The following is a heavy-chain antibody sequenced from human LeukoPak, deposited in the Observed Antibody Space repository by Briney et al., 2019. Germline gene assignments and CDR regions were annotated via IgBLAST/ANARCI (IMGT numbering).Heavy chain of an antibody. CDR3: AKAASNWFDP. CDR1: GFTFSNAW. CDR2: IKSKTDGGTT. V-gene: IGHV3-15*01. J-gene: IGHJ5*02. Sequence: GGSLRLFCAASGFTFSNAWMSWVRQAPGKGLEWVGHIKSKTDGGTTDFAAPVKGRFTISRDDSKSTLYLQMNSLRVEDTAVYYCAKAASNWFDPWGQGTLVTVS.